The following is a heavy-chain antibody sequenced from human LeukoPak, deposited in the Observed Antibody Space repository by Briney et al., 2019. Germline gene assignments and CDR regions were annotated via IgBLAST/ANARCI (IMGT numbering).Heavy chain of an antibody. CDR1: GYTVTSYD. CDR2: MNPNSGNT. D-gene: IGHD6-19*01. Sequence: GVSVKVSFKASGYTVTSYDINWVRQATGHGLEWMGWMNPNSGNTGYAHKFQGRVTRTRNTSISTAYMELSSLRSEDTAVYYGARGRVAGTGWFDPWGQGTLVTVSS. V-gene: IGHV1-8*01. CDR3: ARGRVAGTGWFDP. J-gene: IGHJ5*02.